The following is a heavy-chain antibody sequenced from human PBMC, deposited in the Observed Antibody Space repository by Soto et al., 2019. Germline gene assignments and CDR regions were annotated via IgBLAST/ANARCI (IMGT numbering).Heavy chain of an antibody. Sequence: EAQLVESGGGLVQPGGSLRLSCAAAGFSFRSYWMSWVRQAPGKGLEWVANINQDGSEKNYVDSVKGRFTISRDNAKNSLSLQMDSLRAEETAVYFCARGSGGWAEGVYWGQGTLVTVSS. CDR3: ARGSGGWAEGVY. CDR1: GFSFRSYW. CDR2: INQDGSEK. D-gene: IGHD6-19*01. V-gene: IGHV3-7*05. J-gene: IGHJ4*01.